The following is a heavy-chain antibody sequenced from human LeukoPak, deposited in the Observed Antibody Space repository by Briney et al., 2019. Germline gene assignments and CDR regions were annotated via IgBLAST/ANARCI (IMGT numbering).Heavy chain of an antibody. Sequence: SGTLSLTCAVSGDSISSSNWWSRVRQSQGNGLEWIGEIYHSGSTNCNPSLKSRVSISVDKSNNLFSLKLNSVTAADKAVYYCARVDSTSGANFDYWGQGTLVTVSS. J-gene: IGHJ4*02. CDR3: ARVDSTSGANFDY. V-gene: IGHV4-4*02. CDR1: GDSISSSNW. D-gene: IGHD6-13*01. CDR2: IYHSGST.